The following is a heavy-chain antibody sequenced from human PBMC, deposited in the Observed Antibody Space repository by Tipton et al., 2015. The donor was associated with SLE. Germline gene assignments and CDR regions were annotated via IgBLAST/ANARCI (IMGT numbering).Heavy chain of an antibody. J-gene: IGHJ4*02. Sequence: TLSLTCAVYGGSFSGYYWSWIRQPPGKGLEWIGEINHSGSTNYNPSLKSRVTISIDTSKNQFSLKVNSVTAADTAVYYCARENSGNFLPPNYFDYWGQRALVTVSS. D-gene: IGHD1-26*01. V-gene: IGHV4-34*01. CDR1: GGSFSGYY. CDR2: INHSGST. CDR3: ARENSGNFLPPNYFDY.